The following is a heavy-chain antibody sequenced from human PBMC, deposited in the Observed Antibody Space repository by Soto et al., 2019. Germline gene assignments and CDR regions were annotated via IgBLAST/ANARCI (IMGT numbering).Heavy chain of an antibody. CDR3: VRLIGNSWLDT. V-gene: IGHV1-46*01. Sequence: ASVKVSCKASGYMFTSYYMHWVRQAPGQGLEWMGIINSSGGSTRYAQKFQGRVTMTRDTSTSIVYMELRSLRSEDTAVYYCVRLIGNSWLDTWGQGTLVTVSS. CDR2: INSSGGST. J-gene: IGHJ5*02. CDR1: GYMFTSYY. D-gene: IGHD2-8*01.